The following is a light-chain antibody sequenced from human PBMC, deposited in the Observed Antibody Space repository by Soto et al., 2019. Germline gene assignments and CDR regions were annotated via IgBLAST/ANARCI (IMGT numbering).Light chain of an antibody. CDR1: QSISDT. Sequence: EIVMTQSPATLSVSPGGRATLSCRASQSISDTLAWYQQKPGQAPRLLIHGASTRATGFPARFSGSGSGTDFTFTISSLQSVDFATYYGQQYNNWPWTFGQVTKVDTK. J-gene: IGKJ1*01. V-gene: IGKV3-15*01. CDR3: QQYNNWPWT. CDR2: GAS.